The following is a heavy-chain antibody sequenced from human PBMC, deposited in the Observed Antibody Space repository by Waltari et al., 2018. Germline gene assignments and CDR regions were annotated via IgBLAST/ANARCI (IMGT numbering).Heavy chain of an antibody. Sequence: QVQLQESGPVLVKPSGTLSLTSVVQGGSISIGNWWSWVRQPPGKGLEWIGEIWHSGSTNYNPSLKSRLNISLDKSKNQFSLSLSSVTAADTAVYYCARDRGLRGGYDSWGQGTLVTVSS. CDR2: IWHSGST. CDR3: ARDRGLRGGYDS. V-gene: IGHV4-4*02. J-gene: IGHJ5*02. CDR1: GGSISIGNW. D-gene: IGHD5-12*01.